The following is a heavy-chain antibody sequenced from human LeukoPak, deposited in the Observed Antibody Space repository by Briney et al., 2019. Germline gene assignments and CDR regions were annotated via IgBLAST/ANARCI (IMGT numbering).Heavy chain of an antibody. CDR2: ISYGGSNK. Sequence: GGSLRLSCAASGFTFSSYAMHWVRQAPGKGLEWVAVISYGGSNKYYADSVKGRFTISRDNSKNTLYLQMNSPRAEDTAVYYCARARKPPGSGWYFDYWGQGTLVTVSS. J-gene: IGHJ4*02. D-gene: IGHD6-19*01. V-gene: IGHV3-30-3*01. CDR3: ARARKPPGSGWYFDY. CDR1: GFTFSSYA.